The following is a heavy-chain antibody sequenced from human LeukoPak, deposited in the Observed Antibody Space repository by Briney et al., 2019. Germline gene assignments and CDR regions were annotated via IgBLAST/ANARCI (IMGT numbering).Heavy chain of an antibody. V-gene: IGHV1-46*01. J-gene: IGHJ5*02. CDR3: ARDNSVGGVAWWFDP. D-gene: IGHD1-26*01. CDR1: GYSFTSHY. Sequence: ASVKVSCKASGYSFTSHYMRWVRQAPGQGLEWLGLINPSGSSTLYAQKFQGRVTMTRDMSTTTDYMELSSLRSEDTAFYYCARDNSVGGVAWWFDPWGQGTLVTVSS. CDR2: INPSGSST.